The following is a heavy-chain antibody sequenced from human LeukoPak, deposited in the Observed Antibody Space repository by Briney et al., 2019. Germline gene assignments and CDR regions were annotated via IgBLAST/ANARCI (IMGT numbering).Heavy chain of an antibody. CDR3: AMPHGSGSYFSWFDP. D-gene: IGHD3-10*01. J-gene: IGHJ5*02. V-gene: IGHV1-69*05. Sequence: SVKVSCKASGGTFSSYAISWVRQAPGQGLEWMGGIIPIFGTANYAQKFQARVTITTDESTSTAYMELSSLRSEDTAVYYCAMPHGSGSYFSWFDPWGQGTLVTVSS. CDR2: IIPIFGTA. CDR1: GGTFSSYA.